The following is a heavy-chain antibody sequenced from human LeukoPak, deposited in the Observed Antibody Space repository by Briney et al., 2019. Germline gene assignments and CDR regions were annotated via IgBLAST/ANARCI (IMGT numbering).Heavy chain of an antibody. V-gene: IGHV3-9*01. J-gene: IGHJ4*02. Sequence: QPGRSLRLSCAASGFTFDDYAMHWVRRAPGKGLEWVSGISWNSGSIGYADSVKGRFTISRDNAKNSLYLQMNSLRAEDTALYYCAKDIEGYGSGSLFDYWGQGTLVTVSS. CDR1: GFTFDDYA. D-gene: IGHD3-10*01. CDR2: ISWNSGSI. CDR3: AKDIEGYGSGSLFDY.